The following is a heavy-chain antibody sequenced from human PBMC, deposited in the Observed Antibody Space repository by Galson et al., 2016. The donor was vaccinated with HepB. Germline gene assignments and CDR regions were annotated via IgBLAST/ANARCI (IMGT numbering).Heavy chain of an antibody. J-gene: IGHJ3*02. V-gene: IGHV3-7*03. CDR3: ARVRYDRSGVHWSDAFDI. Sequence: SLRLSCAASGFTLSSYWMNWVRQAPGKGLEWVANIKQDGSEKYYVDSVKGRFTISRDNAKNSLYLQMNSLRAEDTAVYYCARVRYDRSGVHWSDAFDIWGQGTMVTVSS. CDR1: GFTLSSYW. CDR2: IKQDGSEK. D-gene: IGHD3-22*01.